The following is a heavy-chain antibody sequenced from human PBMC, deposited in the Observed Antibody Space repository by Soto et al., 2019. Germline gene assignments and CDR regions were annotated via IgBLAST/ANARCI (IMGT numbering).Heavy chain of an antibody. CDR3: ARSYTLRYFDWSPPDY. D-gene: IGHD3-9*01. J-gene: IGHJ4*02. CDR1: GYTFTGYY. V-gene: IGHV1-2*04. Sequence: ASVKVSCKASGYTFTGYYMHWVRQAPGQGLEWMGWINPNSGGTNYAQKFQGWVTMTRDTSISTAYMELSRLRSDDTAVYYCARSYTLRYFDWSPPDYWGQGTLVTVSS. CDR2: INPNSGGT.